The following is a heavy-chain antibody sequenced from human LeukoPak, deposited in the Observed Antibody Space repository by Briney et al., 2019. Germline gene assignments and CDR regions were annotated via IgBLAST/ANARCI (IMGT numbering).Heavy chain of an antibody. J-gene: IGHJ4*02. Sequence: PSETLSLTCTVSGGSISSYYWSWIRQPPGKGLEWIGNIYTSGSTNYNPSLKSRVTISVDTSKNQISLKLNSVTAADTAVYYCARLIYSTSCLDYWGQGTLVTVSS. CDR3: ARLIYSTSCLDY. D-gene: IGHD6-6*01. V-gene: IGHV4-4*09. CDR2: IYTSGST. CDR1: GGSISSYY.